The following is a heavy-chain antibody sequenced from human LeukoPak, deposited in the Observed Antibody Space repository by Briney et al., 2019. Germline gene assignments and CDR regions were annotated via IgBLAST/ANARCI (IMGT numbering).Heavy chain of an antibody. J-gene: IGHJ4*02. V-gene: IGHV1-2*02. D-gene: IGHD3-16*01. CDR1: GYTFTGYY. CDR3: ARDRYYDYVWGPDY. Sequence: ASVKVSCKASGYTFTGYYMHWVRQAPGQGLEWMGWINPNSGGTNYAQKFQGRVTMTRDTSISTAYMELSRLRSDDTAVYYCARDRYYDYVWGPDYWGQGTLVTVSS. CDR2: INPNSGGT.